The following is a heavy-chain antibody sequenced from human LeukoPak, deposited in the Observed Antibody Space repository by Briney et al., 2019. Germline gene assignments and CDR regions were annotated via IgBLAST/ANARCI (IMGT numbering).Heavy chain of an antibody. Sequence: PGGSLRLSCAASGFTFSNFRLHWVRRAPGKGLEWVSRITSDGSNINYADSVQGRFTISRDNAKNTLYLQMNSLRAEDTAVYYCARGGHSSFDYWGQGALVTVSS. CDR2: ITSDGSNI. CDR3: ARGGHSSFDY. CDR1: GFTFSNFR. V-gene: IGHV3-74*01. J-gene: IGHJ4*02. D-gene: IGHD3-16*01.